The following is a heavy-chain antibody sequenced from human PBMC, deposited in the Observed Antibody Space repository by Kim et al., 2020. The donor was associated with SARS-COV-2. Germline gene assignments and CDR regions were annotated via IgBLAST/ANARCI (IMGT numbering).Heavy chain of an antibody. V-gene: IGHV3-30-3*01. CDR1: GFTFSSYA. CDR2: ISYDGSNK. J-gene: IGHJ4*02. CDR3: ARDNYYYDSSGYLLGN. Sequence: GGSLRLSCAASGFTFSSYAMHWVRQAPGKGLEWVAVISYDGSNKYYADSVKGRFTISRDNSKNTLYLQMNSLRAEDTAVYYCARDNYYYDSSGYLLGNWGQGTLVTVSS. D-gene: IGHD3-22*01.